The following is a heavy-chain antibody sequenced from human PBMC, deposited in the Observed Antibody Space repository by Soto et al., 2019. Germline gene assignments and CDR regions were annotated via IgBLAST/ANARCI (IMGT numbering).Heavy chain of an antibody. D-gene: IGHD3-22*01. J-gene: IGHJ4*02. CDR3: ARGQPYYYDSSGYYLDY. V-gene: IGHV4-31*03. Sequence: SETLSLTCTVSGGSISSGGYYWSWIRQHPGKGLEWIGYIYYSGSTYYNPSLKSRVTISVDTPKNQFSLKLSSVTAADTAVYYCARGQPYYYDSSGYYLDYWGQGTLVTVSS. CDR1: GGSISSGGYY. CDR2: IYYSGST.